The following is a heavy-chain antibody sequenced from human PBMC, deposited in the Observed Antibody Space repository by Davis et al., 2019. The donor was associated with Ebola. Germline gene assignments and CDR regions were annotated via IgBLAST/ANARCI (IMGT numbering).Heavy chain of an antibody. J-gene: IGHJ4*02. CDR2: ISYDGNDQ. CDR1: GFRFSSHG. Sequence: GGSLRLSCAASGFRFSSHGMHWVRQAPGKGLEWVAVISYDGNDQNYADFVKGRFTISRDNSKNTLYLEVNSLRAEDTAVYYCATQGSQYDFWSGDVVYYFDNWGQGTLVTVSS. D-gene: IGHD3-3*01. CDR3: ATQGSQYDFWSGDVVYYFDN. V-gene: IGHV3-30*03.